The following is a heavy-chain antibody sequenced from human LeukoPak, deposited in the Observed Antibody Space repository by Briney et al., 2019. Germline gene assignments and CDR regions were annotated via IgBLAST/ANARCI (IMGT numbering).Heavy chain of an antibody. CDR3: ATSSDWAFDH. CDR1: GFTFRNSW. Sequence: GVPLRLSCAASGFTFRNSWKTWVRQAPGKGLEWVANIRPDGGQEQYADSLEGRITISRDNVRNSLFLQLNSLRTEDTAVYFCATSSDWAFDHWGQGTLVTVSS. J-gene: IGHJ4*02. V-gene: IGHV3-7*01. D-gene: IGHD6-19*01. CDR2: IRPDGGQE.